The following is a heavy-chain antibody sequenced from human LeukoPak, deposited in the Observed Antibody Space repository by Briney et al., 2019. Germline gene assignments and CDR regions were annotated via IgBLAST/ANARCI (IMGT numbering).Heavy chain of an antibody. J-gene: IGHJ4*02. D-gene: IGHD1-26*01. V-gene: IGHV1-18*01. Sequence: ASVKVSCKASGYTLTRYGISWMRQAPGQGLEWMGWITTYNGKTSYGQRFQGRVTMTTDTSTSTAYMELRSLRSDDTAVYYCAARSGELPYYFDYWGQGTLVTVSS. CDR3: AARSGELPYYFDY. CDR1: GYTLTRYG. CDR2: ITTYNGKT.